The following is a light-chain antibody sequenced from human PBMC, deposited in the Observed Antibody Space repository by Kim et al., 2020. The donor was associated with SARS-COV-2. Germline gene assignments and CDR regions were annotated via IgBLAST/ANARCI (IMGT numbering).Light chain of an antibody. Sequence: SVSTGESLTRSSMASETIDNHLACFQQKPGQPPRLLIYGASTRAPGIAAMFSGSGFGTEFTLTISSLQSEDFAVYYCQHYHYWPHTFGQGTKLEI. J-gene: IGKJ2*01. V-gene: IGKV3-15*01. CDR2: GAS. CDR3: QHYHYWPHT. CDR1: ETIDNH.